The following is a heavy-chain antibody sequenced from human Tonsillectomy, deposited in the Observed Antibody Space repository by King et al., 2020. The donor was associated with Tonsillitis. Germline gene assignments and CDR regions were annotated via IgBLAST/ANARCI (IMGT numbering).Heavy chain of an antibody. Sequence: VTLKESGPALVKPTQTLTLTCTFSGFSLSTSAMRVSWIRQPPGKALECLARIDWDDDKFYSTSLKTRLTISKDTSKNQVVLTMTNMDPVDTATYYCARISVSGYSFDYWGQGTLVTVSS. D-gene: IGHD5-18*01. CDR2: IDWDDDK. CDR3: ARISVSGYSFDY. CDR1: GFSLSTSAMR. J-gene: IGHJ4*02. V-gene: IGHV2-70*04.